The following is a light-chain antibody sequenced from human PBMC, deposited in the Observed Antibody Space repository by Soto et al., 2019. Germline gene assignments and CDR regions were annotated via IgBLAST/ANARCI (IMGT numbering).Light chain of an antibody. J-gene: IGKJ1*01. CDR2: QVS. V-gene: IGKV2-30*02. CDR3: MQGTHWPPT. Sequence: DVVMTQSPLSLPVILGQAASISCKSSQSLVHSDGNTYFTWFQQRPGQSPRRLFHQVSNRDSGVPDRFSGSGSGTDFTLKIIRVEAEDVGVYYCMQGTHWPPTFGQGTKVEIK. CDR1: QSLVHSDGNTY.